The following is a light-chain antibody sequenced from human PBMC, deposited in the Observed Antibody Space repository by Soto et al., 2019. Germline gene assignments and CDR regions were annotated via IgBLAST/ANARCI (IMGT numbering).Light chain of an antibody. J-gene: IGKJ5*01. V-gene: IGKV3-20*01. CDR1: QAGSRRI. CDR2: GAS. Sequence: VLIQNPGPLSFSPGESATLSCKAGQAGSRRILAWSQRTAGHGHGLTRYGASSRATGIPDRFSGSGSGTDFTLTIRRLEPEDFAVYSCQQYGSSTLITVGQR. CDR3: QQYGSSTLIT.